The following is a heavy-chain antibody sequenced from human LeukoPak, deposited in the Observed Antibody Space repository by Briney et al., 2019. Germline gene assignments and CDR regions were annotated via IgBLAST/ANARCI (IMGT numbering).Heavy chain of an antibody. J-gene: IGHJ3*02. CDR3: ARRPTGMEWLHAFDI. CDR2: IYPGDSDT. D-gene: IGHD5-12*01. Sequence: GESLKISCKGSGYSFTSYWIGWVRQMPGKGLDWMGIIYPGDSDTRYSPSFQGQVTISADKSINTAYLQWSSLKASDTAMYYCARRPTGMEWLHAFDIWGQGTKVTVSS. V-gene: IGHV5-51*01. CDR1: GYSFTSYW.